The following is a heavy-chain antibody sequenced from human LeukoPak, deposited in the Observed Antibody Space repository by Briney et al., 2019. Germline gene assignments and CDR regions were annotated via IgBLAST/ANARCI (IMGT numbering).Heavy chain of an antibody. D-gene: IGHD3-22*01. CDR1: GFTFSSYW. Sequence: GGSLRLSCAASGFTFSSYWMSWVRQAPGKGLEWVAIISYDGRNEYYAESVEGRFTISRDTSRNMISLLMNSLRPEDTAVYYCARGYYHFDGSGYFDMWGQGTLVTVSS. V-gene: IGHV3-30*14. CDR3: ARGYYHFDGSGYFDM. J-gene: IGHJ4*02. CDR2: ISYDGRNE.